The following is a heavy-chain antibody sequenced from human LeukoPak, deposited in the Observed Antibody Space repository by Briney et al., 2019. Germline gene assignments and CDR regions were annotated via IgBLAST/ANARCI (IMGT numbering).Heavy chain of an antibody. V-gene: IGHV3-66*01. CDR2: IYSGGST. CDR3: ARDPLHSAAAGGEGLPFDY. D-gene: IGHD6-13*01. Sequence: GGSLRLSCAASGFTVSSNYMSWVRQAPGKGLEWVSVIYSGGSTYYADSVKGGFTISRDNSKNTLYLQMNSLRAGDTAVYYCARDPLHSAAAGGEGLPFDYWGQGTLVTVSS. J-gene: IGHJ4*02. CDR1: GFTVSSNY.